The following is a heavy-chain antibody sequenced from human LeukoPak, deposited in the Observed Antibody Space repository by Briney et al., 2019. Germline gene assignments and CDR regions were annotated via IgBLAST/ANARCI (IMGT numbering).Heavy chain of an antibody. Sequence: SQTLSLTCTVSGGSISSGSYYWSWIRQPAGKGLEWIGRIYTSGSTNYNPSLKSRVTISVDTSKNQFSLKLSSVTAADTAVYYCARDPGAATGGPYYFDYWGQGTLATVSS. CDR1: GGSISSGSYY. CDR2: IYTSGST. D-gene: IGHD2-15*01. J-gene: IGHJ4*02. V-gene: IGHV4-61*02. CDR3: ARDPGAATGGPYYFDY.